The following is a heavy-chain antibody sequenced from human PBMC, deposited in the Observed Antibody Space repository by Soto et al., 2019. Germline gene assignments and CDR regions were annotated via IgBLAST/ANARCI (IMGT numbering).Heavy chain of an antibody. J-gene: IGHJ4*02. Sequence: GGSLRLSCAASGFTFSSYGMHWVRQAPGKGLEWVAVISYDGSNKYYADSVKGRFTISRDNSKNTLYLQMNSLRAEDTAVYYCAKTPTTTGGVSHYDYWGQGTLVTVSS. CDR1: GFTFSSYG. CDR3: AKTPTTTGGVSHYDY. V-gene: IGHV3-30*18. CDR2: ISYDGSNK. D-gene: IGHD4-17*01.